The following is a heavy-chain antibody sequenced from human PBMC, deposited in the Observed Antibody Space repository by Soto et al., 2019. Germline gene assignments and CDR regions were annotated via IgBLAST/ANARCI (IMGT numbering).Heavy chain of an antibody. CDR2: IYYSGST. D-gene: IGHD1-1*01. CDR3: ARGDTTGTTLYYYYYGMDV. Sequence: SETLSLTCTVSGGSISSAGYNWSWIRQHPGKGLEWIGYIYYSGSTYYNPSLKSRVTISVDTSKNQFSLKLSSVTAADTAVYYCARGDTTGTTLYYYYYGMDVWGQGTTVTVSS. J-gene: IGHJ6*02. CDR1: GGSISSAGYN. V-gene: IGHV4-31*03.